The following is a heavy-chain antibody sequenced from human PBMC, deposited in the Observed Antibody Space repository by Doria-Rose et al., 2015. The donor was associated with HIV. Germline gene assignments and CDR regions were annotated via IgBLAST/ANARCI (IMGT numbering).Heavy chain of an antibody. D-gene: IGHD3-3*01. J-gene: IGHJ6*03. CDR1: GFSFESYA. CDR2: SSWASGAK. CDR3: AKAPIIGPKYYFYMDV. Sequence: VQLVQSGGGLVQPGRSLRLSCVGSGFSFESYAMHWVRLAPGTGLEWVAGSSWASGAKGNADSVDGRFTICRDNAKKSVYLEMRSLRPEDTAFYYCAKAPIIGPKYYFYMDVWGKGTSVTVSS. V-gene: IGHV3-9*01.